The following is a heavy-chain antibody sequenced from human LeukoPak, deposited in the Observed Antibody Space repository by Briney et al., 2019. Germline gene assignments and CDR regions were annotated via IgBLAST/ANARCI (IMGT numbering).Heavy chain of an antibody. J-gene: IGHJ4*02. Sequence: SETLSLTCTVSGGSISSYYWSWIRQPPGKGLEWIGEIYHSGSTNYNPSLKSRVTISVDKSKNQFSLKLSSVTAADTAVYYCARHPDGDYVEDFDYWGQGTLVTVSS. CDR1: GGSISSYY. V-gene: IGHV4-59*08. D-gene: IGHD4-17*01. CDR3: ARHPDGDYVEDFDY. CDR2: IYHSGST.